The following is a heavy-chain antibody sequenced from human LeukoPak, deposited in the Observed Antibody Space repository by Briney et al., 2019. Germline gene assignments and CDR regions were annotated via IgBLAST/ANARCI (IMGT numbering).Heavy chain of an antibody. D-gene: IGHD5-24*01. CDR3: AKSHSEAQRGYFDY. CDR2: ISSNGGST. V-gene: IGHV3-64*01. J-gene: IGHJ4*02. Sequence: GGSLRLSCAASGFTFSSYAMHWVRQAPGKGLEYVSAISSNGGSTYYANSVKGRFTISRDNSKNTLYLQMGSLRAEDMAVYYCAKSHSEAQRGYFDYWGQGTLVTVSS. CDR1: GFTFSSYA.